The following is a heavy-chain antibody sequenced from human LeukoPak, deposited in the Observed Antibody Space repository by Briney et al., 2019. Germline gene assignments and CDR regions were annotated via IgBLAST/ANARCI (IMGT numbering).Heavy chain of an antibody. CDR2: ISSSSSYI. CDR3: ARVQRNIAATDFDY. J-gene: IGHJ4*02. CDR1: GFTFSSYS. V-gene: IGHV3-21*01. Sequence: GGSLRLSCATSGFTFSSYSMNWVRQAPGKGLEWVSSISSSSSYIYYADSVKGRFTISRDNAKNSLYLQMNSLRAEDTAVYYCARVQRNIAATDFDYWGQGTLVTVSS. D-gene: IGHD6-6*01.